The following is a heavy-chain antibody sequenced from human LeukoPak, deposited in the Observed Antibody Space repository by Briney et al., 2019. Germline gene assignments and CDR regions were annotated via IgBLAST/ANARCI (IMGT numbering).Heavy chain of an antibody. CDR2: IYHSGST. V-gene: IGHV4-38-2*02. D-gene: IGHD4-17*01. J-gene: IGHJ4*02. Sequence: SETLSLTCTVSGYCISSGYYWGWIRQPPGKGLEWIGSIYHSGSTYYNPSLKSRVTISVDTSKNQFSLKLSSVTAADTAVYYCAREEYGDYDGVFDYWGQGTLVTVSS. CDR3: AREEYGDYDGVFDY. CDR1: GYCISSGYY.